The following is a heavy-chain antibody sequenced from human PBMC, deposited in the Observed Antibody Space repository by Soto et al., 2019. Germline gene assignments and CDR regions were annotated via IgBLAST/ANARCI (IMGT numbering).Heavy chain of an antibody. CDR3: AKEGLRTLEEPYYMDV. Sequence: GGSLRLSCAASGFTFSSYAMSWVRQAPGKGLEWVSAISGSGGSTYYADSVKGRFTISRDNSKNTLYLQMNSLRAEDTAVYYCAKEGLRTLEEPYYMDVWGKGTTVTVSS. CDR2: ISGSGGST. CDR1: GFTFSSYA. J-gene: IGHJ6*03. D-gene: IGHD5-12*01. V-gene: IGHV3-23*01.